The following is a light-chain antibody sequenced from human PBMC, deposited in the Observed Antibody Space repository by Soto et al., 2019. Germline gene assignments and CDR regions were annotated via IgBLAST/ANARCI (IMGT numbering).Light chain of an antibody. Sequence: EIVLTQSPATLSLSPGERATLSCRASQSIYSYLAWYQQKPGQAPRLLIYDASIRATGIPARFSASGSGTDCSLTISSREHEEFAVYYCQQRSDWPWTCGRGTKLEIK. J-gene: IGKJ2*01. CDR3: QQRSDWPWT. CDR1: QSIYSY. V-gene: IGKV3-11*01. CDR2: DAS.